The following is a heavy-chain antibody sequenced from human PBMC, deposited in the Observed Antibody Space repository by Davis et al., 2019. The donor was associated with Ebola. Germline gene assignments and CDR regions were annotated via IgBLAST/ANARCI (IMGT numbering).Heavy chain of an antibody. V-gene: IGHV3-73*01. CDR1: GLTFSGSA. CDR2: IRSKANSYAT. CDR3: TGSGGSAGDY. D-gene: IGHD2-15*01. J-gene: IGHJ4*02. Sequence: PGGSLRLSCAASGLTFSGSAMHWVRQASGKGLEWVGRIRSKANSYATAYAASVKGRFTISRDDSKNTAYLQMNSLKTEDTAVYYCTGSGGSAGDYWGQGTLVTVSS.